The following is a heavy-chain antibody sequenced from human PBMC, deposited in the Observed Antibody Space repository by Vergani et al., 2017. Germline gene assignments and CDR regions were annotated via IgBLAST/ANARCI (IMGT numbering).Heavy chain of an antibody. Sequence: EVELVQSGPEMRKPGESLKISCKGSEYSFGNYWIGWVRQMPGKGLEWMATIYPADSDTRYSPSFQGQVTTSADKSISTAFLPWDSLKAADTALYYCARHTTYSDSWGQGTLVTVSS. CDR3: ARHTTYSDS. CDR1: EYSFGNYW. V-gene: IGHV5-51*01. D-gene: IGHD1-1*01. CDR2: IYPADSDT. J-gene: IGHJ4*02.